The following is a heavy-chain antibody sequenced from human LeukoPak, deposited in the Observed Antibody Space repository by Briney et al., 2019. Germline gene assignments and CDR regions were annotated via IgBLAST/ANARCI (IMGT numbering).Heavy chain of an antibody. CDR2: IYYSGST. CDR1: GGSISSYY. CDR3: ARPGIVAGTRMGFDY. D-gene: IGHD6-19*01. Sequence: SETLSLTCTVSGGSISSYYWSWIRQPPGKGLEWIGYIYYSGSTDSNPSLKSRVTISVDTSKNQFSLKLSSVTAADTAVYYCARPGIVAGTRMGFDYWGQGTLVTVPS. V-gene: IGHV4-59*08. J-gene: IGHJ4*02.